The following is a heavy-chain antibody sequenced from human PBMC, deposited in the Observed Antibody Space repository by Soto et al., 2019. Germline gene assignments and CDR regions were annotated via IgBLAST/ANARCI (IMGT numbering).Heavy chain of an antibody. J-gene: IGHJ3*02. V-gene: IGHV1-18*01. CDR2: ISAYNGNT. CDR1: CYTFTSYG. D-gene: IGHD3-3*01. Sequence: SVKVSFKASCYTFTSYGISWVRQAPGQGLEWMGWISAYNGNTNYAQKLQGRVTMTTDTSTSTAYMELRSLRSDDTAVYYCAGDFWSGSDAFDIWGQGTMVTVSS. CDR3: AGDFWSGSDAFDI.